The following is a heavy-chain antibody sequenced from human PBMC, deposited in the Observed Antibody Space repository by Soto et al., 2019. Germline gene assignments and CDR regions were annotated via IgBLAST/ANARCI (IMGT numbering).Heavy chain of an antibody. CDR1: GGSFSGYY. Sequence: SETLSLTCAVYGGSFSGYYWSWIRQPPGKGLEWIGEINHSGSTNYNPSLKSRVTISVETSKNQFSLKLSSVTAADTAVYYCARGGYCTNGVCSYYYYYMDVWGKGTTVTVSS. CDR3: ARGGYCTNGVCSYYYYYMDV. CDR2: INHSGST. J-gene: IGHJ6*03. D-gene: IGHD2-8*01. V-gene: IGHV4-34*01.